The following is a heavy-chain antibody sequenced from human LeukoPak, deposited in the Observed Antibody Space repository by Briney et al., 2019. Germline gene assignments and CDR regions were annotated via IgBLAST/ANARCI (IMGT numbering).Heavy chain of an antibody. J-gene: IGHJ6*04. V-gene: IGHV3-21*01. Sequence: PGGSLRLSCAASGFTFTTYDMNWVRQAPGKGLEGVSYISRDSAYLYLADSVKGRFTISRDNAKNSLYLQMNSLRGEDTAVYYCARDDASTARASGMDVWGKGTTVTVSS. CDR1: GFTFTTYD. D-gene: IGHD6-6*01. CDR3: ARDDASTARASGMDV. CDR2: ISRDSAYL.